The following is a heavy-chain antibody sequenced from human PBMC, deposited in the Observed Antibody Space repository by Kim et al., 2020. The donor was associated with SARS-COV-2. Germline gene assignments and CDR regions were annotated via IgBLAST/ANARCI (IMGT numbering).Heavy chain of an antibody. J-gene: IGHJ4*02. CDR2: VT. D-gene: IGHD5-18*01. CDR3: ATSVAYSYGY. Sequence: VTHYADSVKDRFTISGDNAKTSQYLQMNSLRAEDTAVYYCATSVAYSYGYWGQGSLVTVSS. V-gene: IGHV3-7*03.